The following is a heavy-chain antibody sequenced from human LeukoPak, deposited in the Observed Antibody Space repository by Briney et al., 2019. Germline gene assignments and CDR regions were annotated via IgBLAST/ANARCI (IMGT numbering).Heavy chain of an antibody. Sequence: KTPETLSDTCTVSGGSISSYFRSRIWQPPGKGLEWIGYINDSGSTNSNPSLESRVTMSVDTSKNQFSLKPSSVTAADTAVYYCTRRGRNNWGQGNNSWGQGTLFTVSS. D-gene: IGHD7-27*01. J-gene: IGHJ1*01. CDR1: GGSISSYF. V-gene: IGHV4-59*08. CDR2: INDSGST. CDR3: TRRGRNNWGQGNNS.